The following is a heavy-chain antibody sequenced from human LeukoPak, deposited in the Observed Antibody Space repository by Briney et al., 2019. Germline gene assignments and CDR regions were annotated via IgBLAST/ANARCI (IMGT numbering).Heavy chain of an antibody. Sequence: SETLSLTCAVYGGSFSGYYWSWIRQPPGKGLEWIGEINHSGSTNYNPSLKSRVTISVDTSKNQFSLKLSSVTAEDTAVYYCANFGCSSTSCLDYWGQGTLVTVSS. CDR1: GGSFSGYY. V-gene: IGHV4-34*01. CDR2: INHSGST. J-gene: IGHJ4*02. D-gene: IGHD2-2*01. CDR3: ANFGCSSTSCLDY.